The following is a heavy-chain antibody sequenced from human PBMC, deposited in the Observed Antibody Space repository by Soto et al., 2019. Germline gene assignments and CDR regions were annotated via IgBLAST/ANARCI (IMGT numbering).Heavy chain of an antibody. CDR2: IYHSGHT. D-gene: IGHD4-17*01. Sequence: LSLTCTVAGGAVSSDDYYWSWVRQSPDKGLEWIGYIYHSGHTWYNPSLESRLVISIDTSKNHFSLEVSSVTAADTAVYFCAREKVSDSGDYYFDYWGRGTLVTVSS. J-gene: IGHJ4*02. CDR1: GGAVSSDDYY. CDR3: AREKVSDSGDYYFDY. V-gene: IGHV4-30-4*01.